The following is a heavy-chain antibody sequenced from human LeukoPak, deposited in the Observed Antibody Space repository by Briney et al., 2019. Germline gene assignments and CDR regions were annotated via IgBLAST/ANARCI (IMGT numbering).Heavy chain of an antibody. CDR3: ARVDPYGSGWTLFDY. Sequence: PSETLSLTCTVSGYSISSGYYWGWIRQPPGKELEWIGYIYYTGSTNYNPSLKSRVTISVDTSRNQFSLKLSSVTAADTAIYYCARVDPYGSGWTLFDYWGQGTLVTVSS. CDR2: IYYTGST. CDR1: GYSISSGYY. D-gene: IGHD6-19*01. V-gene: IGHV4-61*01. J-gene: IGHJ4*02.